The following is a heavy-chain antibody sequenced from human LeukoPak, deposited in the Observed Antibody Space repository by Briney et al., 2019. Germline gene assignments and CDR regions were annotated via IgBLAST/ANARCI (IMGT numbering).Heavy chain of an antibody. CDR3: TTAPVITMILMYYFDY. D-gene: IGHD3-22*01. Sequence: GGSLRLSCAASGFTFSNAWMSWVRQAPGKGLGWVGRIKSKTDGWTTDYAAPVKGRFTISRDDSKNTLYLQMNSLKTEDTAVYYCTTAPVITMILMYYFDYWGQGTLVTVSS. V-gene: IGHV3-15*01. J-gene: IGHJ4*02. CDR2: IKSKTDGWTT. CDR1: GFTFSNAW.